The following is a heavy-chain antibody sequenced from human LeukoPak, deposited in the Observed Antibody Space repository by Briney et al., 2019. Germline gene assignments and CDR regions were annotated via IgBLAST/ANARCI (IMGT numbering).Heavy chain of an antibody. J-gene: IGHJ3*02. Sequence: PSETLSLTCAVYGGSFRGYYWSGISQPPGKGLEWIGEINHSGSTNYNPSLKSRVTISVDTSKNQFSLKLSSVTAADTAVYYCARMYYYDSSGYSDAFDIWGQGTMVTVSS. CDR2: INHSGST. CDR3: ARMYYYDSSGYSDAFDI. D-gene: IGHD3-22*01. CDR1: GGSFRGYY. V-gene: IGHV4-34*01.